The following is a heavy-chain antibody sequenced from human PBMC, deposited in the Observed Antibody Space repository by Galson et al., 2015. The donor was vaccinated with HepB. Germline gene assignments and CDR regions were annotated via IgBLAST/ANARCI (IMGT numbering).Heavy chain of an antibody. V-gene: IGHV1-18*04. CDR1: GYTFTSYG. Sequence: SVKVSCKASGYTFTSYGISWVRRAPGQGLEWMGWISAYNGNTNYAQKLQGRVTMTTDTSTSTAYMELRSLRSDDTAVYYCARGDSSGYYYSVADYWGQGTLVTVSS. CDR3: ARGDSSGYYYSVADY. CDR2: ISAYNGNT. J-gene: IGHJ4*02. D-gene: IGHD3-22*01.